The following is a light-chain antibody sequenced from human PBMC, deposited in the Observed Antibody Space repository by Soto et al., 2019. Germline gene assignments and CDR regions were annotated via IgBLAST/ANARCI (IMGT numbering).Light chain of an antibody. CDR1: RYVAASY. Sequence: ENVLTQSPDTLSLSPGERATLSCRASRYVAASYVAWYQQKPGQAPRLLIYGASSRATGIPDRFTGRGSGTGFTLTINRLEPEDFAVYYCQQYGNSPITFGQGTRLEIK. V-gene: IGKV3-20*01. J-gene: IGKJ5*01. CDR3: QQYGNSPIT. CDR2: GAS.